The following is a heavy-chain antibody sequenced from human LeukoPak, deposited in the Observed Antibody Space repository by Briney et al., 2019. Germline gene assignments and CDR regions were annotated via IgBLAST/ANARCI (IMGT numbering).Heavy chain of an antibody. Sequence: SETLSLTCTVSGGSISSSSYYWGWIRQPPGKGLEWIGSIYYSGSTYYNPSLKSRVTISVDTSKNHFSLKLSSVTAADTAVYYCARHAKAWSSGPYYYFDYWGQGTLVTVSS. CDR2: IYYSGST. J-gene: IGHJ4*02. D-gene: IGHD3-22*01. CDR1: GGSISSSSYY. CDR3: ARHAKAWSSGPYYYFDY. V-gene: IGHV4-39*01.